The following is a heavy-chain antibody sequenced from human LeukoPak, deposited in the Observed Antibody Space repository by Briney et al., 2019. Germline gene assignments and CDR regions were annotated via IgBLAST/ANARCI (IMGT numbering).Heavy chain of an antibody. Sequence: RPGGSLRLSCTASGFTFDDHGMSWVRQAPGKGLEWVSSINWSGGSTGYADSVKGRSTISRDNAKNSLYLQMNSLRVEDTALYRCARISEVNAFVAGSSPFDSWGQGTLVTVSS. CDR3: ARISEVNAFVAGSSPFDS. V-gene: IGHV3-20*01. CDR2: INWSGGST. J-gene: IGHJ4*02. D-gene: IGHD6-19*01. CDR1: GFTFDDHG.